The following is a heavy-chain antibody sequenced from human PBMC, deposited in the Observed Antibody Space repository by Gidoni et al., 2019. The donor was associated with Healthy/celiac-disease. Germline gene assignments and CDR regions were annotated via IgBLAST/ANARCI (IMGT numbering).Heavy chain of an antibody. J-gene: IGHJ6*02. CDR1: GGTFSSYA. V-gene: IGHV1-69*01. CDR2: IIPLFGTA. Sequence: QVQLVQSGAEVKKPGSSVKVSCKASGGTFSSYAISWVRQAPGQGLEWMGGIIPLFGTANYAQKFQGRVTITADESTSTAYMELSSLRSEDTAVYYCARFRSSGGKYYYGMDVWGQGTTVTVSS. D-gene: IGHD3-16*01. CDR3: ARFRSSGGKYYYGMDV.